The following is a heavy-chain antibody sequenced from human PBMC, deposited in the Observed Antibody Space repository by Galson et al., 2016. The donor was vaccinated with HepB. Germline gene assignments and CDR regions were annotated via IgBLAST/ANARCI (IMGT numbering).Heavy chain of an antibody. Sequence: SLRLSCAASGFTFSSYTMNWVRQAPGKGLEWVSYISSNSGTTYYADSLKGRFTVSRDNAKSSLYLQINSLRDEDTAAYFCARVLVGSGSYWCLDVWGQGTLVTVSS. CDR2: ISSNSGTT. J-gene: IGHJ4*02. CDR3: ARVLVGSGSYWCLDV. D-gene: IGHD3-10*01. CDR1: GFTFSSYT. V-gene: IGHV3-48*02.